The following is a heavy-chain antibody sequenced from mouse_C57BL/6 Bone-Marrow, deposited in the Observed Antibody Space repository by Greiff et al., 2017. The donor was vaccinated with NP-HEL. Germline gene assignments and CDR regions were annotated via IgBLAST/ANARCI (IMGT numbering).Heavy chain of an antibody. J-gene: IGHJ4*01. Sequence: QVQLQQPGAELVKPGASVKLSCKASGYTFTSYWMQWVKQRPGQGLEWIGEIDPSDSYTNYNQKFKGKATLTVDTSSSTAYMQLSSLTSEDSAVYYCARRSHSFSDYWGQGTSVTVSS. CDR2: IDPSDSYT. CDR1: GYTFTSYW. V-gene: IGHV1-50*01. D-gene: IGHD1-2*01. CDR3: ARRSHSFSDY.